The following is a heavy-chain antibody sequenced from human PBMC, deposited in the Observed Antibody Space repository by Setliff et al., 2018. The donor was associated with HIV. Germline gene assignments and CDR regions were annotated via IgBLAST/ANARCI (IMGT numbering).Heavy chain of an antibody. J-gene: IGHJ4*02. CDR3: ARTSYSSTWYFREPFDS. CDR1: GGSFSDYY. Sequence: PSETLSLTCAVYGGSFSDYYWTWIRQPPGKGREWLGEINHGGSTNYNPSLRSRVTIPIDPSKNQFSLKVNSVTAADTAVYYCARTSYSSTWYFREPFDSCGQGTLVTVSS. CDR2: INHGGST. D-gene: IGHD6-13*01. V-gene: IGHV4-34*01.